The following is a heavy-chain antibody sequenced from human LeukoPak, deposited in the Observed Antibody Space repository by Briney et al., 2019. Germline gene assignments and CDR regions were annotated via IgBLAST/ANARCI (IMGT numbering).Heavy chain of an antibody. Sequence: GGSLRLSCAASGFPFSSYTMNWVRQAPGKGLVWVSRINSDGGSTKYADSVKGRFTISRDNAKNTLYLQMNSLRAEDTAVYYCVRDRAVSPFPPDAFDMWGQGTMVTVAS. CDR3: VRDRAVSPFPPDAFDM. CDR2: INSDGGST. D-gene: IGHD4-17*01. V-gene: IGHV3-74*01. CDR1: GFPFSSYT. J-gene: IGHJ3*02.